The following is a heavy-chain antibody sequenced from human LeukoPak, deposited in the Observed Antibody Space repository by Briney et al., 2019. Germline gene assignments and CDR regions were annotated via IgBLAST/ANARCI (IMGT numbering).Heavy chain of an antibody. CDR1: GGSFSGYY. V-gene: IGHV4-34*01. D-gene: IGHD2-15*01. CDR3: ARGRYCSGGSCLIDY. J-gene: IGHJ4*02. CDR2: INHSGST. Sequence: SETLSLTCAVYGGSFSGYYWSWIRQPPGKGLEWIGEINHSGSTNYNPSLKSRVTTSVDTPKNQFSLKLSSVTAADTAVYYCARGRYCSGGSCLIDYWGQGTLVTVSS.